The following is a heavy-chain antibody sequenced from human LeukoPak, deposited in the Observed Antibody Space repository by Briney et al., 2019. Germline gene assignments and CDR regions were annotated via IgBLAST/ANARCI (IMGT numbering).Heavy chain of an antibody. D-gene: IGHD5-12*01. CDR2: IWYDGSNQ. CDR1: GFIFSNYG. CDR3: AREVDIVARGLGVIGH. V-gene: IGHV3-33*01. J-gene: IGHJ4*02. Sequence: PGRSLRLSCAASGFIFSNYGMHWVRQAPGKGLEWVAVIWYDGSNQYYADSVKGRFTISRDNSKNTMYLQMNSLRAEDTAVYHCAREVDIVARGLGVIGHWGQGTLVSVSS.